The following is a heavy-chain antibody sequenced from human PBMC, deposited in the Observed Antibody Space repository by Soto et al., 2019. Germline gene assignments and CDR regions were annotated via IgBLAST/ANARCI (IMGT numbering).Heavy chain of an antibody. CDR3: AKDGYSIRWQYYYGMDV. CDR1: GFTFSSYA. CDR2: ISGSGGST. Sequence: GGALRLSCAASGFTFSSYAMSWGRQAPGKGLEWVSAISGSGGSTYYADSVKGRFTISRDNSKNTLYLQMDSLRAEDTAVYYCAKDGYSIRWQYYYGMDVWGQGTTVTVSS. V-gene: IGHV3-23*01. D-gene: IGHD6-13*01. J-gene: IGHJ6*02.